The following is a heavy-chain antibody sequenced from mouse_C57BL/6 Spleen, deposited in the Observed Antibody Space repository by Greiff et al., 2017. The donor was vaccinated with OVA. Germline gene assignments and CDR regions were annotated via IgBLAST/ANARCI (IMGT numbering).Heavy chain of an antibody. V-gene: IGHV1-22*01. CDR3: AAPRQLRPYYFDY. CDR1: GYTFTDYN. CDR2: INPNNGGT. D-gene: IGHD3-2*02. Sequence: VQLQQSGPELVKPGASVKMSCKASGYTFTDYNMHWVKQSHGKSLEWIGYINPNNGGTSYNQKFKGKATLTVNKSSSTAYMELRSLTSEDSAVYYCAAPRQLRPYYFDYWGQGTTLTVSS. J-gene: IGHJ2*01.